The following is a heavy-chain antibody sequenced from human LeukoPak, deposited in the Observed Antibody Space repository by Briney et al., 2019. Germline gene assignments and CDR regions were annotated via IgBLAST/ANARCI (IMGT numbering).Heavy chain of an antibody. V-gene: IGHV1-46*01. Sequence: ASVKVSCKASGYTFTSYYMHWVRQAPGQGLEWMGIINPSGGSTSYAQEFQGRVTMTRDTSTSTVYMELSSLRSEDTAVYYCARDLSQDTIFGVVIISRFDPWGQGTLVTVSS. CDR3: ARDLSQDTIFGVVIISRFDP. J-gene: IGHJ5*02. CDR1: GYTFTSYY. CDR2: INPSGGST. D-gene: IGHD3-3*01.